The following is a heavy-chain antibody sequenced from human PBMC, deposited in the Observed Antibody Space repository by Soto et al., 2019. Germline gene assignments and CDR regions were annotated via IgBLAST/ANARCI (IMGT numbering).Heavy chain of an antibody. CDR3: ARDGRLGYCTNGVCPNYYGMDV. D-gene: IGHD2-8*01. CDR1: GFTFSSYS. Sequence: GESLKISCAASGFTFSSYSMNWVRQAPGKGLEWVSSISSSSSYIYYADSVKGRFTISRDNAKNSLYLQMNSLRAEDTAVYYCARDGRLGYCTNGVCPNYYGMDVWGQGTTVTVSS. J-gene: IGHJ6*02. V-gene: IGHV3-21*01. CDR2: ISSSSSYI.